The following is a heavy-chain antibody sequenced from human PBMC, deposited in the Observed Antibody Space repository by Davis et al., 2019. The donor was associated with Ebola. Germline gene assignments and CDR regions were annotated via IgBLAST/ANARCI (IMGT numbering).Heavy chain of an antibody. Sequence: ASVKVSCKASGHTFTSYYMHWVRQAPGQGLEWMGIINPSGCSTSYAQRFQGRATMTRATSTSTVYMELSSLRSEDTAVYYCTRGGPIVATKRDYFDYWGQGTLVTVSS. D-gene: IGHD5-12*01. V-gene: IGHV1-46*03. CDR3: TRGGPIVATKRDYFDY. J-gene: IGHJ4*02. CDR2: INPSGCST. CDR1: GHTFTSYY.